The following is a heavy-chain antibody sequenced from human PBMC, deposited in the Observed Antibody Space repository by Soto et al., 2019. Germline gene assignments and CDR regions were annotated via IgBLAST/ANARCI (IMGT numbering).Heavy chain of an antibody. CDR2: ISRDGTNK. D-gene: IGHD3-10*01. CDR3: ARSRSGAVAASFDF. CDR1: GFTFSRYA. J-gene: IGHJ4*02. V-gene: IGHV3-30*04. Sequence: QVQVVESGGGVVQPGRSLRLSCAASGFTFSRYAIHWVRQAPGKGLEWVAVISRDGTNKYYVDSVKGRFTISRDNSRNTLYLQMNSLRHEDAAVYDCARSRSGAVAASFDFWGQGTLVTVAS.